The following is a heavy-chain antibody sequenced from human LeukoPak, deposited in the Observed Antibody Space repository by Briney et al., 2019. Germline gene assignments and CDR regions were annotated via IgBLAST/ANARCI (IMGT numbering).Heavy chain of an antibody. Sequence: GGSLRLSCAASGFSFSSYGMHWVRQAPGKGLEWVANIKQDGSEKYYVDSVKSRFTISRDNAKNSLYLQMNSLRAEDTAVYYCAKGGKWDVTPFDYWGQGTLVTVSS. D-gene: IGHD1-26*01. CDR1: GFSFSSYG. J-gene: IGHJ4*02. V-gene: IGHV3-7*03. CDR2: IKQDGSEK. CDR3: AKGGKWDVTPFDY.